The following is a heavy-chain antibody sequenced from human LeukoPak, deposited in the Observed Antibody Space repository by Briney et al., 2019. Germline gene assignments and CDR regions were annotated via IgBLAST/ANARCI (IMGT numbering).Heavy chain of an antibody. CDR3: ATDGRSSGWYGFDY. V-gene: IGHV3-21*01. J-gene: IGHJ4*02. CDR2: ITSPVGRM. Sequence: KPGGSLRLSCAASGFTFRSYSMNWVRQAPGKGLEWVSSITSPVGRMYYADSLKGRITISRDNARSTLYLQMNSLRAEDTAVYYCATDGRSSGWYGFDYWGQGILVTVSS. CDR1: GFTFRSYS. D-gene: IGHD6-19*01.